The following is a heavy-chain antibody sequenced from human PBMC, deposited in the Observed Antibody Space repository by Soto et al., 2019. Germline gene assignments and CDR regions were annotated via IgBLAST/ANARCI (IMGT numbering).Heavy chain of an antibody. Sequence: SETLSLTCTVSGGSISSYYWSWIRQPPGKGLEWIGYIYYSGSTNYNPSLKSRVTISVDTSKNQFSLKLSSVTAADTAVYYCARAHGGAARDFDYWGQGTLVTVSS. D-gene: IGHD6-6*01. CDR3: ARAHGGAARDFDY. V-gene: IGHV4-59*01. CDR1: GGSISSYY. J-gene: IGHJ4*02. CDR2: IYYSGST.